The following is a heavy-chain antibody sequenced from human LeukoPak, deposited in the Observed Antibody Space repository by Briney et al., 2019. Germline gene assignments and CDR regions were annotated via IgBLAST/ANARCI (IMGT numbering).Heavy chain of an antibody. Sequence: GESLKISCEAFGYTFTNYWIGWVRQMPGKGLEWMGIIYPGDSDTRYSPSFQGQVTISADKSINTAHLQWSSLKASDTAMYYCARGAAGTTPDYYYFGLDVWGQGTTVRVSS. CDR1: GYTFTNYW. D-gene: IGHD1-7*01. CDR3: ARGAAGTTPDYYYFGLDV. J-gene: IGHJ6*02. CDR2: IYPGDSDT. V-gene: IGHV5-51*01.